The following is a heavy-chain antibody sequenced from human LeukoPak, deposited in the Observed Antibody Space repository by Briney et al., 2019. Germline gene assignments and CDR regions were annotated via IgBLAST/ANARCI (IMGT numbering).Heavy chain of an antibody. CDR2: IYYSGST. V-gene: IGHV4-39*07. CDR1: GGSISSSSYY. D-gene: IGHD3-22*01. J-gene: IGHJ4*02. CDR3: ARGAYYYDSSGYYYNYYFDY. Sequence: SETLSLTCTVSGGSISSSSYYWGWIRQPPGKGLEWIGSIYYSGSTYYNPSLKSRVTISVDTSKNQFSLKLSSVTAADTAVYYCARGAYYYDSSGYYYNYYFDYWGQGTRVTVSS.